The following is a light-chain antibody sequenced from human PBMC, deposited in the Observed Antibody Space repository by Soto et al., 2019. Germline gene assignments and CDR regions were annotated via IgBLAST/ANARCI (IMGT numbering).Light chain of an antibody. CDR3: ATLDDSLSGVV. Sequence: QSVLTQPPSASGTPGQSVTISCSGSSYNIETNDIYWHQQLPGSAPKLLIYSNDQRPSGVPDRFSASKSGTSASLAISGLRSEDEAEYFCATLDDSLSGVVFGGGTKLTVL. J-gene: IGLJ2*01. CDR1: SYNIETND. CDR2: SND. V-gene: IGLV1-47*02.